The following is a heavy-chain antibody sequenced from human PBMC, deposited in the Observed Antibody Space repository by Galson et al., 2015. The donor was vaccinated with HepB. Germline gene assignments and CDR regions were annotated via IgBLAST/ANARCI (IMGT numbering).Heavy chain of an antibody. CDR1: GYTFTSYG. Sequence: SVKVSCKASGYTFTSYGISWVRQAPGQGLEWMGWISAYNGNTNYAQKLQGRVTMTTDTSTSTAYMELRSLRSDDTAVYYCARVETFYGSSGYTGAFDIWGQGTMVTVSS. V-gene: IGHV1-18*01. CDR2: ISAYNGNT. CDR3: ARVETFYGSSGYTGAFDI. D-gene: IGHD3-22*01. J-gene: IGHJ3*02.